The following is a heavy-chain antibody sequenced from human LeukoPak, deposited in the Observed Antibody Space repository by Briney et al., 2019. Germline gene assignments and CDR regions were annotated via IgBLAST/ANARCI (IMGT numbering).Heavy chain of an antibody. CDR2: IYAGGNT. D-gene: IGHD2-15*01. J-gene: IGHJ6*02. CDR1: GLIVSDNY. Sequence: GGSLRLSCAASGLIVSDNYMTWVRQAPGKGLEWVSVIYAGGNTFYTGSLEGRFTISRDISKNTLYLQMNSLRAEDTAVYYCARDQRTGDRGGSLYGMDVWGRGTTVTVSS. V-gene: IGHV3-66*02. CDR3: ARDQRTGDRGGSLYGMDV.